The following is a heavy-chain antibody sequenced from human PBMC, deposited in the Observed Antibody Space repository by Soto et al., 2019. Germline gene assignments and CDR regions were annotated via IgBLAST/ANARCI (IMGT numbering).Heavy chain of an antibody. CDR3: AKDIALGDSIVVVPAAKYYFDY. D-gene: IGHD2-2*01. V-gene: IGHV3-30*18. Sequence: GGSLRLSCAASGFTFSSYGMHWVRQAPGKGLEWVAVISYDGSNKYYADSVKGRFTISRDNSKNTLYLQMNSLRAEDTAVYYCAKDIALGDSIVVVPAAKYYFDYWGQGTLVTVSS. J-gene: IGHJ4*02. CDR1: GFTFSSYG. CDR2: ISYDGSNK.